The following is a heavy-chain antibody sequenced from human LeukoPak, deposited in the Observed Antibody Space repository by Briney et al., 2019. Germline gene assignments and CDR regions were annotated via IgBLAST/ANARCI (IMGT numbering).Heavy chain of an antibody. Sequence: SVKVSCKASGGTFSSYAISWVRQAPGQGLEWMGGIIPIFGTANYAQKFQGRVTITADGSTSTAYMELSSLRSEDTAVYYCAWATYYDFWSGYRYNWFDPWGQGTLVTVSS. J-gene: IGHJ5*02. D-gene: IGHD3-3*01. CDR1: GGTFSSYA. CDR2: IIPIFGTA. CDR3: AWATYYDFWSGYRYNWFDP. V-gene: IGHV1-69*13.